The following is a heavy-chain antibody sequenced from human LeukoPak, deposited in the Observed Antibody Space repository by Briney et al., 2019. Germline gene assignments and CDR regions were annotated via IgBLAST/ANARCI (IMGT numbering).Heavy chain of an antibody. CDR2: IYHSGSA. Sequence: SETLSLTRSVSGGSIRSYYWSWIRQPPGKGLEWIGYIYHSGSANYNPSLKSRVTISVDTSKNQFSLKLSSLTAADTAVYYCARKRSDYGDSDYFDSWGQGTLVSVSS. V-gene: IGHV4-59*01. J-gene: IGHJ4*02. CDR1: GGSIRSYY. CDR3: ARKRSDYGDSDYFDS. D-gene: IGHD4-17*01.